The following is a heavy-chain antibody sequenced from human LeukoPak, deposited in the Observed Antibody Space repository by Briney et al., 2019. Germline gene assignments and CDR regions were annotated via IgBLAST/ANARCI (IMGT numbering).Heavy chain of an antibody. V-gene: IGHV4-59*03. CDR2: VHYLGRT. CDR3: AKYFDGRALDY. Sequence: SETLSLTCTVSGGSISGYYWIWIRQPPGKGLEWIGFVHYLGRTSYNSSLRSRVTISVDTSKNQFSLRLHSVTAADTAVYYCAKYFDGRALDYWGQGALVTVSS. D-gene: IGHD3-9*01. J-gene: IGHJ4*02. CDR1: GGSISGYY.